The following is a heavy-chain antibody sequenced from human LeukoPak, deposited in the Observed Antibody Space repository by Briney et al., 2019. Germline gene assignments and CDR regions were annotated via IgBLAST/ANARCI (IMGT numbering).Heavy chain of an antibody. J-gene: IGHJ3*02. V-gene: IGHV4-59*12. CDR3: ARGLPRGPYGSDKKDAFDI. CDR2: IYYSGST. Sequence: SETLSLTCTVSGGSISSYYWSWIRQPPGKGLEWIGYIYYSGSTNYNPSLKSRVTISVDTSKNQFSLKLSSVTAADTAVYYCARGLPRGPYGSDKKDAFDIWGQGTMVTVSS. CDR1: GGSISSYY. D-gene: IGHD3-10*01.